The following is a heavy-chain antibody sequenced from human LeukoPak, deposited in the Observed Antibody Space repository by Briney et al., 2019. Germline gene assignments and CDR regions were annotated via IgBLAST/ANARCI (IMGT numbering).Heavy chain of an antibody. V-gene: IGHV3-74*01. J-gene: IGHJ3*02. Sequence: GGSLRLSCAASGFTFSSYWMHWVRQAPGEGLVWVSRINSDGSSTSYADSVKGRFTISRDNAKNTLYLQMNSLRAEDTAVYYCARVSLQLVRAFDIWGQGTMVTVSS. CDR1: GFTFSSYW. CDR2: INSDGSST. CDR3: ARVSLQLVRAFDI. D-gene: IGHD6-13*01.